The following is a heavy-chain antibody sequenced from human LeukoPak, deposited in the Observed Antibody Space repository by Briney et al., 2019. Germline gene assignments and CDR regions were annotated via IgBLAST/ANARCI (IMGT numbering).Heavy chain of an antibody. J-gene: IGHJ4*02. CDR2: ISNRGSST. D-gene: IGHD1-1*01. V-gene: IGHV3-48*03. CDR1: GFTFSSYE. Sequence: PGGSLRLSCAASGFTFSSYEMNWVRQAPGEGLEWVSYISNRGSSTYYADSVKGRFTISRDNAKNSLYLQMNSLRAEDTAAYYCARGRSGWKTFDYWGQGTLVTVSS. CDR3: ARGRSGWKTFDY.